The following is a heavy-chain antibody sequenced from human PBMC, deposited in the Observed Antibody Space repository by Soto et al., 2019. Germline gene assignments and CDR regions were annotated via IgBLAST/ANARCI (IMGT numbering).Heavy chain of an antibody. Sequence: QVQLVESGGGVVQPGRSLRLSCAASGFIFSNYVMYWVRQAPGKGLEWVAFMSYDGTTKYYADSVKGRFTISRDNSKNTLYLQMNNLRPEDTGVYYCAREVLWSRYFDYWGQGTLATVSS. V-gene: IGHV3-30-3*01. J-gene: IGHJ4*02. CDR2: MSYDGTTK. CDR3: AREVLWSRYFDY. D-gene: IGHD2-21*01. CDR1: GFIFSNYV.